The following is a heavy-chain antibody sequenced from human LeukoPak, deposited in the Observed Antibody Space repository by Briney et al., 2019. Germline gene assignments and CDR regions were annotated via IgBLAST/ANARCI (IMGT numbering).Heavy chain of an antibody. Sequence: SETLSLTCTVSGGSISSYYWSWIRQPPGKGLEWIGYIYYSGSTNYNPSLKSRVTISVDTSNNQFSLKLSSVTAADTAVYYCASGYFGWLWDYWGQGTLVTVSS. CDR1: GGSISSYY. CDR2: IYYSGST. CDR3: ASGYFGWLWDY. D-gene: IGHD3-9*01. J-gene: IGHJ4*02. V-gene: IGHV4-59*01.